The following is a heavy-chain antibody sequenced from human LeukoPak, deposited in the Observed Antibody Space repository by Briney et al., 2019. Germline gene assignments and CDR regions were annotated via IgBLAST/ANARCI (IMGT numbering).Heavy chain of an antibody. CDR2: IDHSGST. V-gene: IGHV4-34*01. J-gene: IGHJ5*02. CDR3: ARGRNWFDP. Sequence: PSETLSLTCAVYGGSFSGYYWSWIRQPPGKGLEWIGEIDHSGSTNYNPSLKSRVTISVDTSKNQFSLKLSSVTAADTAVYYCARGRNWFDPWGQGTLVTVSS. CDR1: GGSFSGYY.